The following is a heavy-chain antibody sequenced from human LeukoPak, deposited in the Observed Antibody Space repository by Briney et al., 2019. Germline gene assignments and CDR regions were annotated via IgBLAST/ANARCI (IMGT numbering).Heavy chain of an antibody. CDR3: TRTISYYYYGMDV. CDR1: GFTFSNYV. CDR2: ISVGGGTT. J-gene: IGHJ6*02. Sequence: GGSLRLSCADSGFTFSNYVMSWVRQAPGKGLEWVSGISVGGGTTYYADSAKGRFTISRDKSKNTLYLQMNSLKTEDTAVYYCTRTISYYYYGMDVWGQGTTVTVSS. V-gene: IGHV3-23*01. D-gene: IGHD3-3*01.